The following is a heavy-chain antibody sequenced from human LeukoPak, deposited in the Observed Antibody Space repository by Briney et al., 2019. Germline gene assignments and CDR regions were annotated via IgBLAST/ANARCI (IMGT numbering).Heavy chain of an antibody. J-gene: IGHJ6*03. CDR3: ARSRSITMVRGVIGPHYYYYYYMDV. V-gene: IGHV4-34*01. Sequence: SETLSLTCAVYGGSFSGYYWSWIRQPPGKGLEWIGEINHSGSTNYNPSLKSRVTISVDTSKNQFSLKLSSVTAADTAVYYCARSRSITMVRGVIGPHYYYYYYMDVWGKGTTVTVSS. D-gene: IGHD3-10*01. CDR1: GGSFSGYY. CDR2: INHSGST.